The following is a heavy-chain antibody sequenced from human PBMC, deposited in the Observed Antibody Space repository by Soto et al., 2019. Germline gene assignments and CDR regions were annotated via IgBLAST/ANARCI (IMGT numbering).Heavy chain of an antibody. CDR1: GFTFSSYG. J-gene: IGHJ3*02. V-gene: IGHV3-33*01. Sequence: GGSLRLSCVASGFTFSSYGMHWVRQAPGKGLEWVAVIWYDGSNKYYADSVKGRFTISRDNSKNTLYLQMNSLRAEDTAVYYCARGSSSSGLDAFDIWGQGTMVTVSS. CDR2: IWYDGSNK. CDR3: ARGSSSSGLDAFDI. D-gene: IGHD6-6*01.